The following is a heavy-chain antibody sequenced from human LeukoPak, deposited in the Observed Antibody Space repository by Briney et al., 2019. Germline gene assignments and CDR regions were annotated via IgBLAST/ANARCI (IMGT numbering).Heavy chain of an antibody. CDR3: ARHLVGAGYFDY. J-gene: IGHJ4*02. Sequence: PSETLSLTCTVSGGSISSSSYYWGWIRQPPGKGLEWIGSIYYSGSTYYNPSLKSRVTISVDTSKNQFSLKPSSVTAADTAVYYCARHLVGAGYFDYWGQGTLVTVSS. V-gene: IGHV4-39*01. CDR1: GGSISSSSYY. D-gene: IGHD2-15*01. CDR2: IYYSGST.